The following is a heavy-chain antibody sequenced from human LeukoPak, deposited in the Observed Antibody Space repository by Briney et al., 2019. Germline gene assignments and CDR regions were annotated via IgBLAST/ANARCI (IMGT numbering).Heavy chain of an antibody. J-gene: IGHJ5*02. CDR1: GGTFSSYA. V-gene: IGHV1-18*01. CDR3: ARSGPQYGDPREVRFDP. D-gene: IGHD4-17*01. CDR2: ISAYNGNT. Sequence: VASVKVSCKASGGTFSSYAISWVRQAPGQGLEWMGWISAYNGNTNYAQKLQGRVTMTTDTSTSTAYMELRSLRSDDTAVYYCARSGPQYGDPREVRFDPWGQGTLVTVSS.